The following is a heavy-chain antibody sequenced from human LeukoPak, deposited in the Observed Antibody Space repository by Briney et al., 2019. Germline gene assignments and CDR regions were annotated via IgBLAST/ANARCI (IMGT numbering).Heavy chain of an antibody. CDR1: GFPFSSYW. Sequence: GSLELSCAASGFPFSSYWMSWVRQAPGKRLEWVANMNIGGSEKYYADSVKGRFTISRDNARNSVYLQMNTLRVKDTAVYYCARDPGEGELLLDYWGQGPLVTVSS. D-gene: IGHD1-26*01. J-gene: IGHJ4*02. CDR2: MNIGGSEK. V-gene: IGHV3-7*01. CDR3: ARDPGEGELLLDY.